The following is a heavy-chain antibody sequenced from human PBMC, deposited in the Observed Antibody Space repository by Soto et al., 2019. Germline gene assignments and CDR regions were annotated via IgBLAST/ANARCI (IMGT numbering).Heavy chain of an antibody. Sequence: QVQLVESGGGVVQPGRSLRLSCAASGFTFSSYGMHWVRQAPGKGLEWVAVISSDGSNKYYADSVKGRFTISRDNSKNTLYLQMNSLTAEDTAVYYCAKEGPVKRRRYYYGMDVWGQGTTVTVSS. J-gene: IGHJ6*02. CDR3: AKEGPVKRRRYYYGMDV. CDR1: GFTFSSYG. V-gene: IGHV3-30*18. CDR2: ISSDGSNK.